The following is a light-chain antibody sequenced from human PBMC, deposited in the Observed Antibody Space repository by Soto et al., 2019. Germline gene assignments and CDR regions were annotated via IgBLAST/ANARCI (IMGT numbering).Light chain of an antibody. J-gene: IGLJ2*01. V-gene: IGLV2-14*01. Sequence: QSALTQPASVSGSPGQSITISCTGTSSDVGAYNHVSWDQQHPGKVPKLMIYDVTNRPSGVSNRFSGSKSGNTASLTISGLQAEDEADYYCSSDTTSSTAVFGGGTKLTVL. CDR2: DVT. CDR1: SSDVGAYNH. CDR3: SSDTTSSTAV.